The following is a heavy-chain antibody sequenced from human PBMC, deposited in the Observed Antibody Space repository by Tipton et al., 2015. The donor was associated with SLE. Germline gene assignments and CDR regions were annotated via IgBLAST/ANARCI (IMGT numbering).Heavy chain of an antibody. D-gene: IGHD1-20*01. CDR3: AREINWNDGPFDY. J-gene: IGHJ4*02. V-gene: IGHV3-30*04. CDR1: GFTFSSYA. CDR2: ISYDGSNK. Sequence: SLRLSCAASGFTFSSYAMHWVRQAPGKGLEWVAVISYDGSNKYYADSVKGRFTISRDNSKNTLYLQMNSLRAEDTAVYYCAREINWNDGPFDYWGQGTLVTVSS.